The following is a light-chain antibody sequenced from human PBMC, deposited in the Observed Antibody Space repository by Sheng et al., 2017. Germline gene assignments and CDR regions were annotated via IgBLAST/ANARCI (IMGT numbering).Light chain of an antibody. V-gene: IGLV3-1*01. Sequence: SYELTQPPSVSVSPGQTASITCSGDKLGDKYACWYQQKPGQSPVLVIYQDSKRPSGVPERFSASKSGISASLVISGLRSEDEADYYCAAWDDSLGAYLFGTGTKLTVL. CDR2: QDS. CDR3: AAWDDSLGAYL. CDR1: KLGDKY. J-gene: IGLJ1*01.